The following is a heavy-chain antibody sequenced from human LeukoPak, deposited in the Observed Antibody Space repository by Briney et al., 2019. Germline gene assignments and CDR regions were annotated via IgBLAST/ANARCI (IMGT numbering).Heavy chain of an antibody. D-gene: IGHD1-1*01. J-gene: IGHJ6*03. V-gene: IGHV1-8*01. CDR3: ARGWRSPDYYYYYMDV. CDR2: MNPNSDNT. CDR1: GYTFTSYD. Sequence: GASVKVSCKASGYTFTSYDINWVRQATGQGLEWMGWMNPNSDNTGYAQKFQGRVTMTRNTSISTAYMELSSLRSEDTAVYYCARGWRSPDYYYYYMDVWGKGTTVTISS.